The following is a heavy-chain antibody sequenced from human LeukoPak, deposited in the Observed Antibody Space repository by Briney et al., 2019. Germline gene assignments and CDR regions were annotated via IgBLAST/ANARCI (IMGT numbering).Heavy chain of an antibody. J-gene: IGHJ6*04. D-gene: IGHD3-3*01. CDR3: ATVLRFLEWSPV. CDR1: GFTFSSYS. CDR2: ISSSSSYI. V-gene: IGHV3-21*01. Sequence: PGGSLRLSCAASGFTFSSYSMNWVRQAPGKGLEWVSSISSSSSYIYYADSVKGRFTISRDNAKNSLYLQMNSLRAEDTAVYYCATVLRFLEWSPVWGKGTTVTVSS.